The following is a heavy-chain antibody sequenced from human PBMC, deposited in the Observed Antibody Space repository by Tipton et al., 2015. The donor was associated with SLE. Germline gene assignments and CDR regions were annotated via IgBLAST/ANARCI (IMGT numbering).Heavy chain of an antibody. D-gene: IGHD5-12*01. CDR1: GYSIRDGYY. CDR2: IHHSGIT. CDR3: AREYSGYDYRTFDH. J-gene: IGHJ4*02. V-gene: IGHV4-38-2*02. Sequence: TLSLTCNVSGYSIRDGYYWGWIRQAPGKGLEWIGTIHHSGITYYNPSLKSRVTISVDTSKNQFSLKVRSVTAADTAVYYCAREYSGYDYRTFDHWGQGTVVTVSS.